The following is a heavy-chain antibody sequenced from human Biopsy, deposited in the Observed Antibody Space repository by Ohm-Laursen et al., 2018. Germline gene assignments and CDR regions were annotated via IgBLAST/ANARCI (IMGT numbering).Heavy chain of an antibody. Sequence: SLRLSCAASGSTLSSYSMNWVRQAPGKGLEWVSSISASSSYIYYADSVKGRFTVSRDNTKNTLYLQMNSLRAADTAIYFCATELLPPGVGGPWLDSWGQGTPVTVSS. J-gene: IGHJ5*01. D-gene: IGHD3-10*01. V-gene: IGHV3-21*06. CDR3: ATELLPPGVGGPWLDS. CDR2: ISASSSYI. CDR1: GSTLSSYS.